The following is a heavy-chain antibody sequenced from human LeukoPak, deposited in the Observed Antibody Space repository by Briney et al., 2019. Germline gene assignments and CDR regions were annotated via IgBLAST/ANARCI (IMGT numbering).Heavy chain of an antibody. CDR2: IYYSGST. CDR1: GGSISSGDYY. D-gene: IGHD3-3*01. J-gene: IGHJ6*03. V-gene: IGHV4-30-4*08. CDR3: ARVPHYDFWSGSYYYYMDV. Sequence: SSETLSLTCTVSGGSISSGDYYWSWIRQPPGKGLEWIGYIYYSGSTYYNPSLKSRVTISVDTSKNQFSLKLSSVTAADTAVYYCARVPHYDFWSGSYYYYMDVWGKGTTVTVSS.